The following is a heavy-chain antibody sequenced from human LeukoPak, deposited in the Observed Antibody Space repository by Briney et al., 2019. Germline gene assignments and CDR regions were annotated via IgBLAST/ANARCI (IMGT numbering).Heavy chain of an antibody. V-gene: IGHV4-4*07. CDR1: GGSISSYY. CDR3: ARVGFDCSGGSCYHGRLYFGY. J-gene: IGHJ4*02. D-gene: IGHD2-15*01. CDR2: IYTSGST. Sequence: PSETLSLTCTVSGGSISSYYWSWIRQPPGKGLEWIGRIYTSGSTNYNPSLKSRVTMSVDTSKNQFSLKLSSVTAADTAVYYCARVGFDCSGGSCYHGRLYFGYWGQGTLVTVSS.